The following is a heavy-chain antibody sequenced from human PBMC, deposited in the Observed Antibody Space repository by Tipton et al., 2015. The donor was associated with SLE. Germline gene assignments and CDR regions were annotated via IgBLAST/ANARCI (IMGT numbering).Heavy chain of an antibody. D-gene: IGHD1-26*01. V-gene: IGHV3-NL1*01. J-gene: IGHJ4*02. Sequence: VQLVQSGGGVVQPGGSLGLSCAASGFTFSSYGMHWVRQAPGKGLEWVSAIGNDGDTYYPDSVKGRFSISRDNARNSLDLQMNSLRAEDTAVYYCVRGDKWDLVLGRYFDYWGQGTLVTVSS. CDR3: VRGDKWDLVLGRYFDY. CDR1: GFTFSSYG. CDR2: IGNDGDT.